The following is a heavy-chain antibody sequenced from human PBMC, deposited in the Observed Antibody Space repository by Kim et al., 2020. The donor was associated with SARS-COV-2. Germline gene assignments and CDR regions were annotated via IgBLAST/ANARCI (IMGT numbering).Heavy chain of an antibody. CDR2: IIPILGIA. J-gene: IGHJ4*02. D-gene: IGHD3-22*01. Sequence: SVKVSCKASGGTFSSYTISWVRQAPGQGLEWMGRIIPILGIANYAQKFQGRVTITADKSTSTAYMELSSLRSEDTAVYYCARDPAPDYYDSSGYYYDWGQGTLVTVSS. CDR1: GGTFSSYT. V-gene: IGHV1-69*04. CDR3: ARDPAPDYYDSSGYYYD.